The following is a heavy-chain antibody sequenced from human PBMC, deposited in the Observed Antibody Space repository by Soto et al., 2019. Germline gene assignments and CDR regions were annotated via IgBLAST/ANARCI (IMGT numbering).Heavy chain of an antibody. CDR1: GGSVSSGSYY. J-gene: IGHJ5*02. Sequence: SETLSLTCTVSGGSVSSGSYYWSWIRQPPGKGLEWIGYIYYSGSTNYNPSLKSRVTISVDTSKNQFSLKLSSVTAADTAVYYCARGPSWCGEPNNWFDPWGQGTLVTVSS. CDR2: IYYSGST. CDR3: ARGPSWCGEPNNWFDP. D-gene: IGHD3-10*01. V-gene: IGHV4-61*01.